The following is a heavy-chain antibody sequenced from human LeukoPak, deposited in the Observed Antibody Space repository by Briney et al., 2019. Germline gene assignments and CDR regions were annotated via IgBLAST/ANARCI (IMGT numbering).Heavy chain of an antibody. V-gene: IGHV1-24*01. CDR3: ATSLPSAAAGSYYFDY. Sequence: ASVKVSCKASGYTFTSYGISWVRQAPGQGLEWMGGFDPEDGETIYAQKFQGRVTMTEDTSTDTAYMELSSLRSEDTAVYYCATSLPSAAAGSYYFDYWGQGTLVTVSS. D-gene: IGHD6-13*01. CDR2: FDPEDGET. J-gene: IGHJ4*02. CDR1: GYTFTSYG.